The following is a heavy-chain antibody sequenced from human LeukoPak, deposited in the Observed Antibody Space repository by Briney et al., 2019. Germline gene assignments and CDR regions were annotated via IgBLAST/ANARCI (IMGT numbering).Heavy chain of an antibody. CDR2: MNPESGNT. V-gene: IGHV1-8*01. J-gene: IGHJ5*02. CDR3: ARAVRHRLLSDL. CDR1: GYTFSSYD. Sequence: ASVKVSCKASGYTFSSYDITWVRQATGQGLEWMGWMNPESGNTGYAEKFQGRVTMSRDASASTAYMELGSLRSEDTAVYYCARAVRHRLLSDLWGQGSLITVSS. D-gene: IGHD6-25*01.